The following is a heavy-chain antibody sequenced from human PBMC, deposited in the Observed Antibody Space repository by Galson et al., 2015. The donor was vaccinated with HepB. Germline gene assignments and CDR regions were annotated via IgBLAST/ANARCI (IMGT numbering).Heavy chain of an antibody. J-gene: IGHJ3*02. CDR1: GFNFSSYS. CDR3: ARGTVLSSYDAFDI. V-gene: IGHV3-48*02. D-gene: IGHD4/OR15-4a*01. CDR2: ISSSSNNF. Sequence: SLRLSCAVSGFNFSSYSMNWVRQAPGKGLEWISHISSSSNNFYYGDSVKGRFTVSRENAKNSLYLQMNSLRDEDTAVFYCARGTVLSSYDAFDIWGQGTKVIVSP.